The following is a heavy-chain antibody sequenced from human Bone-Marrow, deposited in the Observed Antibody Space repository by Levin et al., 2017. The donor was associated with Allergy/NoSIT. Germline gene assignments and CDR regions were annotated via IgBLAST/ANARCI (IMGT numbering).Heavy chain of an antibody. V-gene: IGHV3-30*04. CDR2: TSNDGTYQ. CDR1: GFTFSRSA. J-gene: IGHJ6*02. CDR3: ARDIVSSSYYGMDV. D-gene: IGHD3-16*02. Sequence: SGGSLRLSCAASGFTFSRSAMHWVRQAPGKGLDWVAVTSNDGTYQYYADSVKGRFTISRDNSKNTVYLQMNSLRADDSAVYYCARDIVSSSYYGMDVWGQGATVTVSS.